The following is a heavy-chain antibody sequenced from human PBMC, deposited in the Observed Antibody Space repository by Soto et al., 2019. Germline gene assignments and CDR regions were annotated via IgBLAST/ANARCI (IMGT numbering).Heavy chain of an antibody. CDR1: GFTFSSYG. CDR2: IWYDGSNK. D-gene: IGHD2-2*02. CDR3: ARESCSSTSCYINYYYYGMDV. V-gene: IGHV3-33*01. Sequence: VQLVESGGGVVQPGRSLRLSCAASGFTFSSYGMHWVRQAPGKGLEWVAVIWYDGSNKYYADSVKGRFTISRDNSKNTLYLQMNSLRAEDTAVYYCARESCSSTSCYINYYYYGMDVWGQGTTVTVSS. J-gene: IGHJ6*02.